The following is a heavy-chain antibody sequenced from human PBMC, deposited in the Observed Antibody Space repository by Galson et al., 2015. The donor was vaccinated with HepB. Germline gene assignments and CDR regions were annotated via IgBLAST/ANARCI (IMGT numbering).Heavy chain of an antibody. Sequence: SLRLSCAASGFTFSSYGMHWVRQAPGKELEWVAVISYHGGNQYYADSVRGRFTISRDNSKNTLYLQMNSLTLEDTAIYYCAKDDSTPPALSIPADWGQGTLVTVSS. V-gene: IGHV3-30*18. J-gene: IGHJ4*02. CDR1: GFTFSSYG. CDR3: AKDDSTPPALSIPAD. D-gene: IGHD2-21*01. CDR2: ISYHGGNQ.